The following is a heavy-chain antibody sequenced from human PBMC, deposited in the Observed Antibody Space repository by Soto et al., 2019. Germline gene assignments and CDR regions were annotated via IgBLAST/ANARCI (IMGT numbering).Heavy chain of an antibody. CDR3: ARDQSVRGTTRGTFDY. CDR1: GASISSGGYY. D-gene: IGHD1-1*01. Sequence: QVQLQESGPGLVKPLQTLSLTCTVSGASISSGGYYWSWIRQYPGKGLEWIGYIFYSGDTYYNPSLKSRVTIAADTSKNQFSLKVYSVTAADTAVYYCARDQSVRGTTRGTFDYWGQGTLVTVSS. J-gene: IGHJ4*02. V-gene: IGHV4-31*03. CDR2: IFYSGDT.